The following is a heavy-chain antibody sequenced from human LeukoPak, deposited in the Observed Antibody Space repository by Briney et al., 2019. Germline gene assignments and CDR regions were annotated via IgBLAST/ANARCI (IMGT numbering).Heavy chain of an antibody. V-gene: IGHV1-69*05. CDR3: ATEGQTYYFDN. Sequence: SVKVSCKASGGTFSRYGISWVRQAPGQGLEWLGGIIPLFGTANYAQKFQGRVTITTDESASTAYMELNSLRSQDTALYYCATEGQTYYFDNWGQGTLVTVSS. CDR2: IIPLFGTA. J-gene: IGHJ4*02. CDR1: GGTFSRYG.